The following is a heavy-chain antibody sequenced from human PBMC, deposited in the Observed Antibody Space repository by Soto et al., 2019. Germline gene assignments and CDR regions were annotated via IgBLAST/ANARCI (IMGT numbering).Heavy chain of an antibody. J-gene: IGHJ4*02. Sequence: LRLSCAASEFTFSSYWMSWVRQAPGKGLEWVANIKEDGSEKYYADSVKGRFTISRDNAKNSLYLQMNSLRAEDTAVYYCARPYYDIVAGYSSCFDYWGQGTLVTVSS. CDR1: EFTFSSYW. D-gene: IGHD3-9*01. V-gene: IGHV3-7*01. CDR2: IKEDGSEK. CDR3: ARPYYDIVAGYSSCFDY.